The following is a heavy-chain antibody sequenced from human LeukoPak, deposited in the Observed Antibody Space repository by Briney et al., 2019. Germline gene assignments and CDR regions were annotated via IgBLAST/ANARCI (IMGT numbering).Heavy chain of an antibody. J-gene: IGHJ6*03. Sequence: SETLSLTCTVSGYSISSGYYWGWIRQPPGKGLEWIGSIYHSGSTYYNPSLKSRVTISVDTSKNQFSLKLSSVTAADTAVYYCARGAPIVVVVAAPYYYYYMDVWGKGTTVTVSS. CDR2: IYHSGST. D-gene: IGHD2-15*01. CDR3: ARGAPIVVVVAAPYYYYYMDV. V-gene: IGHV4-38-2*02. CDR1: GYSISSGYY.